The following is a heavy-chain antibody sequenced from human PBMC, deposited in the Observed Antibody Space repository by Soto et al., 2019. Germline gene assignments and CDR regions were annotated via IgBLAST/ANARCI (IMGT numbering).Heavy chain of an antibody. V-gene: IGHV3-53*01. D-gene: IGHD1-26*01. CDR3: ARSSYTGTYSGSFLDY. CDR1: GFTVSSSY. J-gene: IGHJ4*02. Sequence: GGSLRLSCAASGFTVSSSYLTWVRQAPGKGLEWVAILYTGTATVYADSVKGRFTISRDSSKNTLYLQMHSLRAEDTAMYFCARSSYTGTYSGSFLDYWGQGSLVTVSS. CDR2: LYTGTAT.